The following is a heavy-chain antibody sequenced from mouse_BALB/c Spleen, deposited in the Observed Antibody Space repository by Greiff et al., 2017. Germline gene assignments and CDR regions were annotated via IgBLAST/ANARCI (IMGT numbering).Heavy chain of an antibody. V-gene: IGHV1S81*02. CDR3: TRWYYAMDY. CDR2: INPSNGVT. CDR1: GYTFTSYY. Sequence: QVQLKQSGAELVKPGASVKLSCKASGYTFTSYYMYWVKQRPGQGLEWIGEINPSNGVTNFNEKFKSKATLTVDKSSSTAYMQLSSLTSEDSAVYYCTRWYYAMDYWGQGTSVTVSS. J-gene: IGHJ4*01.